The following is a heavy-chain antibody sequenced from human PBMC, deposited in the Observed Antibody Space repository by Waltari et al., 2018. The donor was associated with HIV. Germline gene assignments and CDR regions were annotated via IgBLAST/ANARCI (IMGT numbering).Heavy chain of an antibody. J-gene: IGHJ4*02. CDR1: GFSFTIYG. CDR2: VWYDGKNK. Sequence: QVQLVESGGGVVPPGRSLRFSCAASGFSFTIYGMHWVRQAPGKGLEWLGVVWYDGKNKYYADSVKGRFTVSRDNSKNTLFLQMNSLRVDDTAVYYCARTPYDTSGYCFDYWGQGTLVTVSS. D-gene: IGHD3-22*01. V-gene: IGHV3-33*01. CDR3: ARTPYDTSGYCFDY.